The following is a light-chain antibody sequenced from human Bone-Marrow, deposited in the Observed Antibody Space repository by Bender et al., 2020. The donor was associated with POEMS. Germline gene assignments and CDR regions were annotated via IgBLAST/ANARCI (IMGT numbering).Light chain of an antibody. CDR1: QLGDQY. CDR2: EDN. J-gene: IGLJ2*01. Sequence: SYGLTQPPSVSVSPGHTANITCSGDQLGDQYASWYQLKPGQSPVLVIYEDNKRPSGIPERFSGSNSGNIATLTISGTQALVGADYYCQAWDTSSVVFGGGIKLAVL. V-gene: IGLV3-1*01. CDR3: QAWDTSSVV.